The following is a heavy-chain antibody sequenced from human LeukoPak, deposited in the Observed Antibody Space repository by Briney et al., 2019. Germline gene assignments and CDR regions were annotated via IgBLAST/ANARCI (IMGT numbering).Heavy chain of an antibody. CDR3: ARGGTRWLQSSFDY. D-gene: IGHD5-24*01. J-gene: IGHJ4*02. CDR2: ISSNGGST. V-gene: IGHV3-64*02. Sequence: GGSLRLSCAASGFTFDDYAMHWVRQAPGKGLEYVSAISSNGGSTYYADSVKGRFTISRDNSKNTLYLQMGSLRAEDMAVYYCARGGTRWLQSSFDYWGQGTLVTVSS. CDR1: GFTFDDYA.